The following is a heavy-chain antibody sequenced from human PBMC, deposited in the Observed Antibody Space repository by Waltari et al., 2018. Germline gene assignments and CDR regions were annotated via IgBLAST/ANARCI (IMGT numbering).Heavy chain of an antibody. Sequence: QVQLVESGGGVVQPGRSLRLSCAASGFTFSSYAMHWVRQAPGKGREGVAVISYDGSNKYYADSVKGRFTISRDNSKNTLYLQMNSLRAEDTAVYYCARDFIPKNGYFDYWGQGTLVTVSS. CDR3: ARDFIPKNGYFDY. CDR2: ISYDGSNK. CDR1: GFTFSSYA. V-gene: IGHV3-30*01. J-gene: IGHJ4*02. D-gene: IGHD3-16*01.